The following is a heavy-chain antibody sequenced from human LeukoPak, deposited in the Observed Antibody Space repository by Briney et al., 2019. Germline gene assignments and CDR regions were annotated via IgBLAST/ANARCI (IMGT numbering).Heavy chain of an antibody. Sequence: GGSLRLSCAASGFTFSSYGMSWVRQAPGKGLEWVSIISGSGGITFYADSVRGRFTISRDNSKNTLYLQMNSLRAEDTAVYYCAKEYERWLQLGWDYWGQGTLVTVSS. J-gene: IGHJ4*02. V-gene: IGHV3-23*01. CDR3: AKEYERWLQLGWDY. CDR2: ISGSGGIT. D-gene: IGHD5-24*01. CDR1: GFTFSSYG.